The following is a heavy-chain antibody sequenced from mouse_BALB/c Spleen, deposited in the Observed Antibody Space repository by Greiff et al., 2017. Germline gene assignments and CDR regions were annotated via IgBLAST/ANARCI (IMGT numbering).Heavy chain of an antibody. V-gene: IGHV5-12-2*01. Sequence: EVQRVESGGGLVKPGGSLKLSCAASGFAFSSYTMSWVRQTPEKRLEWVAYISNGGGSTYYPDTVKGRFTISRDNAKNTLYLQMSSLKSEDTAMYYCARGGYGNYLYYFDYWGQGTTLTVSS. CDR3: ARGGYGNYLYYFDY. CDR2: ISNGGGST. J-gene: IGHJ2*01. CDR1: GFAFSSYT. D-gene: IGHD2-1*01.